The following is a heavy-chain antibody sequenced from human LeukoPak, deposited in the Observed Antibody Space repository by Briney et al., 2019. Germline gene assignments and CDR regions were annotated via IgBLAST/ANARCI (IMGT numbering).Heavy chain of an antibody. Sequence: GGSLRLSCAASGFTFSSYGMHWVRQAPGKGLEWVSVIRDDGSKTYHADSVKGRFTISRDNSKNTLYLQMNSLRAEDTAMYYCAKDPTYSGGWYYFDFWGQGTLVTVSS. V-gene: IGHV3-30*02. D-gene: IGHD6-19*01. CDR2: IRDDGSKT. J-gene: IGHJ4*02. CDR3: AKDPTYSGGWYYFDF. CDR1: GFTFSSYG.